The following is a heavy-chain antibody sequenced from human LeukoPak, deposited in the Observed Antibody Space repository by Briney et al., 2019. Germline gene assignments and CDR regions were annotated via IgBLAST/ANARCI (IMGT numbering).Heavy chain of an antibody. CDR1: GFTFSSYS. CDR2: ISSNSSYI. V-gene: IGHV3-21*01. CDR3: ARDLVVVVAARGGY. J-gene: IGHJ4*02. Sequence: GGSLRLSCAASGFTFSSYSMNWVRQAPGKGLEWVSSISSNSSYIYYADSVKGRFTISRDNAKNSLYLQMNSLRAEDTAVYYCARDLVVVVAARGGYWGQGTLVTVSS. D-gene: IGHD2-15*01.